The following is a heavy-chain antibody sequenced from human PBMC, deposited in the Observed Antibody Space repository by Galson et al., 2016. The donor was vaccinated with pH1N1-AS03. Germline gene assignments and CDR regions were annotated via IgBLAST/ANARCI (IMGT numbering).Heavy chain of an antibody. Sequence: SLRLSCAASGFTFSSHSIHWVRQAPGKGLEYVSAISSDGDTYYTDFVKGRFTISRDKSKNTVYLQMGSLRPEDVAVYYCAREAEHYYYALDVWGQGTTVTVSS. J-gene: IGHJ6*02. CDR3: AREAEHYYYALDV. V-gene: IGHV3-64*02. CDR2: ISSDGDT. CDR1: GFTFSSHS.